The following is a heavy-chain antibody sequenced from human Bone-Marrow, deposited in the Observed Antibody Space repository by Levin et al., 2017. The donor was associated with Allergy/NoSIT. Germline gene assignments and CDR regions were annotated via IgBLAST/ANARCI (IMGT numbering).Heavy chain of an antibody. D-gene: IGHD3-10*01. V-gene: IGHV4-30-4*01. CDR2: IYYSGST. J-gene: IGHJ4*02. Sequence: SQTLSLTCTVSGGSISSGDYYWSWIRQPPGKGLEWIGYIYYSGSTYYNPSLKSRVTISVDTSKNQFSLKLSSVTAADTAVYYCARAVRGTAEISYYFDYWGQGTLVTVSS. CDR3: ARAVRGTAEISYYFDY. CDR1: GGSISSGDYY.